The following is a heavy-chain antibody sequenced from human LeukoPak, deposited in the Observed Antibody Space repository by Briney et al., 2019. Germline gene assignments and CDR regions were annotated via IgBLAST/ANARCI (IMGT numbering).Heavy chain of an antibody. D-gene: IGHD3-22*01. CDR2: IYYSGST. CDR3: ARGGFYYDSSGYYALGMDV. CDR1: GGSISSSSYY. J-gene: IGHJ6*03. V-gene: IGHV4-39*01. Sequence: PSETLSLTCTVSGGSISSSSYYWGWIRQPPGEGLEWIGSIYYSGSTYYNPSLKSRVTISVDTSKNQFSLKLSSVTAADTAVYYCARGGFYYDSSGYYALGMDVWGKGTTVTISS.